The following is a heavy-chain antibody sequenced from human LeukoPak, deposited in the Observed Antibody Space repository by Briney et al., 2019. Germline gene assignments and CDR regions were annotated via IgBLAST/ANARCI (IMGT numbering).Heavy chain of an antibody. J-gene: IGHJ4*02. D-gene: IGHD6-13*01. V-gene: IGHV3-53*01. Sequence: GGSLRLSCAASGFTVSSNYMSWVRQAPGKGLEWVSVIYSGGSSYYADSVKGRFTISRDNSKNTLYLQMNSLRAEDTAVYYCARAKSAAGIYFDYWGQGTLVTVSS. CDR3: ARAKSAAGIYFDY. CDR2: IYSGGSS. CDR1: GFTVSSNY.